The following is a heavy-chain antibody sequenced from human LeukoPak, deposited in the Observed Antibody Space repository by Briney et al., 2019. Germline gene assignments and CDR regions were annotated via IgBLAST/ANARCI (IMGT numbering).Heavy chain of an antibody. Sequence: SETLSLTCAVYGGSFSGYYWSWIRQPPGKGLEWIVEINHSGSTNYNPSLKSRVTISVDTSKNQFSLKLSSVTAADTAVYYCARRYASSYYYGSGSYNYWGQGTLVTVSS. D-gene: IGHD3-10*01. CDR1: GGSFSGYY. CDR2: INHSGST. CDR3: ARRYASSYYYGSGSYNY. V-gene: IGHV4-34*01. J-gene: IGHJ4*02.